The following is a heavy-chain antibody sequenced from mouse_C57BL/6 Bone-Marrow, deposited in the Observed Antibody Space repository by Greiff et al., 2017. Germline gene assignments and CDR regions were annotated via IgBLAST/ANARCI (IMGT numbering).Heavy chain of an antibody. CDR1: GYTFTSYD. CDR2: IYPRDGST. D-gene: IGHD2-5*01. V-gene: IGHV1-85*01. Sequence: VQLQQSGPELVKPGASVKLSCKASGYTFTSYDINWVKQRPGQGLEWIGWIYPRDGSTKYNEKFKGKATLTVDTSSRTAYMERRSLTSEDSAVYFCARPTYYSNYVWFAYWGQGTLVTVSA. CDR3: ARPTYYSNYVWFAY. J-gene: IGHJ3*01.